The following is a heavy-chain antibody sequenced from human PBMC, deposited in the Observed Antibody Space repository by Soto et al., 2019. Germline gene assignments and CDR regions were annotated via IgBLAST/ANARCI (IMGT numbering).Heavy chain of an antibody. CDR3: AREDLAYCGGDCYYYYYGMDV. V-gene: IGHV1-69*13. CDR1: GGTFSSYA. J-gene: IGHJ6*02. Sequence: SVKVSCKASGGTFSSYAISWVRQAPGQGLEWMGGIIPIFGTANYAQKFQGRVTITADESTSTAYMELSSLRSEDTAVYYCAREDLAYCGGDCYYYYYGMDVWGQGTTVTVSS. CDR2: IIPIFGTA. D-gene: IGHD2-21*02.